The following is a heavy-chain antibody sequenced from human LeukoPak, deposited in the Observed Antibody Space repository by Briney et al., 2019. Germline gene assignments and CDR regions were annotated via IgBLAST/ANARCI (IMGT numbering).Heavy chain of an antibody. Sequence: GGSLRLSXAASGFTFSSYAMSWVRQAPGKGLEGVSAISGSGGSTYYADSVKGRFTISRDNSKNTLYLQMNSLRAEDTAVYYYAKGHYGDYVPVDYWGQGTLVTVSS. CDR1: GFTFSSYA. CDR2: ISGSGGST. V-gene: IGHV3-23*01. D-gene: IGHD4-17*01. J-gene: IGHJ4*02. CDR3: AKGHYGDYVPVDY.